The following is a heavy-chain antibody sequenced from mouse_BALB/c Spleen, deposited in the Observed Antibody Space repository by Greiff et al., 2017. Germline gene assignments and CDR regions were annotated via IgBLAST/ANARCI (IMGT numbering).Heavy chain of an antibody. CDR3: ARAYYYGSSPFAY. J-gene: IGHJ3*01. CDR1: GFTFSSYG. Sequence: EVQLKESGGGLVQPGGSLKLSCAASGFTFSSYGMSWVRQTPDKRLELVATINSNGGSTYYPDSVKGRFTISRDNAKNTLYLQMSSLKSEDTAMYYCARAYYYGSSPFAYWGQGTLVTVSA. CDR2: INSNGGST. V-gene: IGHV5-6-3*01. D-gene: IGHD1-1*01.